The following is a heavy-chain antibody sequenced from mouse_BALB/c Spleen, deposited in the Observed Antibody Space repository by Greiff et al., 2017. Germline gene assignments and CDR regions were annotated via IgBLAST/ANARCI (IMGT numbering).Heavy chain of an antibody. CDR2: IWAGGST. D-gene: IGHD1-1*01. CDR3: ARPLLLRPYYAMDY. Sequence: VQLQESGPGLVAPSQSLSITCTVSGFSLTSYGVHWVRQPPGKGLEWLGVIWAGGSTNYNSALMSRLSISKDNSKSQVFLKMNSLQTDDTAMYYCARPLLLRPYYAMDYWGQGTSVTVSS. CDR1: GFSLTSYG. V-gene: IGHV2-9*02. J-gene: IGHJ4*01.